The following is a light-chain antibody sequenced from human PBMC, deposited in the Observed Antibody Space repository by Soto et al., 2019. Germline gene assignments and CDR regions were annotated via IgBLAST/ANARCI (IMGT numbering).Light chain of an antibody. Sequence: QSALTQPASVSGSPGQSITISCTGTSSDVGGYNYDSWYQQHPGKAPKLMIYEVSNRPSGVSNRFSGSKSGNTASLTISGVQAQDEADYYCSSYTSSSTLVFGGGTKLTVL. CDR3: SSYTSSSTLV. CDR1: SSDVGGYNY. CDR2: EVS. V-gene: IGLV2-14*01. J-gene: IGLJ2*01.